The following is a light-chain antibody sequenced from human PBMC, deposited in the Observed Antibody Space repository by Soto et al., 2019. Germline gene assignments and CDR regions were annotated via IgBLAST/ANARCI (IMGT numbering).Light chain of an antibody. Sequence: DIPMTQSPSSLSASVGDRVTITCRASQGISNYLAWYQQKPGKVPKLLIYAASTLQSGVPSRFSGSGSGPDFTLTISSLQPEDVATYYCQEYNSALWTFGQGTKVEIK. CDR2: AAS. J-gene: IGKJ1*01. V-gene: IGKV1-27*01. CDR1: QGISNY. CDR3: QEYNSALWT.